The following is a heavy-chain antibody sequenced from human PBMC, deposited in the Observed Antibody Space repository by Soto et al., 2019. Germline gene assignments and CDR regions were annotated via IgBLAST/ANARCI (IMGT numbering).Heavy chain of an antibody. Sequence: GGSLRLSCAASGFTFSSYSMNWVRQAPGKGLEWVSYISSSSSTIYYADSVKGRFTISRDNAKNSLYLQMNSLRDEDTAVYYCARERGYSYGQTDAFDIWGQGTMVTVSS. V-gene: IGHV3-48*02. D-gene: IGHD5-18*01. CDR1: GFTFSSYS. CDR2: ISSSSSTI. J-gene: IGHJ3*02. CDR3: ARERGYSYGQTDAFDI.